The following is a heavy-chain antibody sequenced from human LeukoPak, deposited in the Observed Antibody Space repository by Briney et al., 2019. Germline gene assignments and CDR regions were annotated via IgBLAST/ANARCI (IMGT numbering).Heavy chain of an antibody. D-gene: IGHD1-26*01. V-gene: IGHV3-74*01. CDR2: INEDGSTT. Sequence: GGSLRLSCAASGFTFSSNWMHWVRQAPGKGLVWVSRINEDGSTTNYADSVKGRFTISRDNAKNTLYLQTNSLRAEDTAVYYCVRDLGGRSGHWGQGTLVTVSS. CDR1: GFTFSSNW. J-gene: IGHJ4*02. CDR3: VRDLGGRSGH.